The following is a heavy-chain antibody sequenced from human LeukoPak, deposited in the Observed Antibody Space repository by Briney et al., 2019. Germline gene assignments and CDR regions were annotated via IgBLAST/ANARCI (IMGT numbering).Heavy chain of an antibody. V-gene: IGHV4-61*02. CDR1: GGSISSGSYY. Sequence: SETLSLTCTVSGGSISSGSYYWSWFRQPAGEGLEWIGRIYTSGSTNYNPSLKSRVTISVDTSKNQFSLKLSSVTAADTAVYYCARLPGSGLRGYFDYWGQGTLVIVSS. CDR2: IYTSGST. D-gene: IGHD6-19*01. CDR3: ARLPGSGLRGYFDY. J-gene: IGHJ4*02.